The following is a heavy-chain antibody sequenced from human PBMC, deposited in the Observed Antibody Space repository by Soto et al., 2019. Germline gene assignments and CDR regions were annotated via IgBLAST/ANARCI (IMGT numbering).Heavy chain of an antibody. V-gene: IGHV3-33*01. CDR3: ARGGYCGDECYAWYFDL. CDR2: IWYDGSNK. Sequence: GGSLRLSCAASGFTFSNYGMHWVRQAPGKGLEWVAVIWYDGSNKYYVDSVKGRFTISRDNSKNTLYLQMNSLRAEDTAVYYCARGGYCGDECYAWYFDLWGRGTLVTVSS. CDR1: GFTFSNYG. D-gene: IGHD2-21*01. J-gene: IGHJ2*01.